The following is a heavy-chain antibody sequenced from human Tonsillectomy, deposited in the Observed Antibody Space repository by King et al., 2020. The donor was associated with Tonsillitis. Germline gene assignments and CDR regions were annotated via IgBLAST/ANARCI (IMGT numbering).Heavy chain of an antibody. Sequence: VQLVESGGGLVQPGGSLRLSCSAFGVTLNNYWMTWVRRAPGKGLEWVANIREDGNLKYSMDSVEGRFTISRDNARNSVYLQMNSLRAGDTAVYYCARDTNYFDGNLYYDVFDLWGQGTMVTVSS. J-gene: IGHJ3*01. CDR3: ARDTNYFDGNLYYDVFDL. V-gene: IGHV3-7*03. CDR1: GVTLNNYW. D-gene: IGHD3-22*01. CDR2: IREDGNLK.